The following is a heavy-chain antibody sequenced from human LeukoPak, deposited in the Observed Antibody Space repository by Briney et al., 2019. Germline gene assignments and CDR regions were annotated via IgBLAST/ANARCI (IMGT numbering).Heavy chain of an antibody. D-gene: IGHD5/OR15-5a*01. CDR2: IYGSGNT. CDR3: ATKLSTDPYYFDY. CDR1: SGAISTSHW. V-gene: IGHV4-4*02. J-gene: IGHJ4*02. Sequence: SGTLSLTCTVSSGAISTSHWLSWVRQPPGKGLEWIGEIYGSGNTNYNPSLKSRVTMSVDKTRIHLSLKLHSVTAADTAVYYCATKLSTDPYYFDYWGQGILVTVSS.